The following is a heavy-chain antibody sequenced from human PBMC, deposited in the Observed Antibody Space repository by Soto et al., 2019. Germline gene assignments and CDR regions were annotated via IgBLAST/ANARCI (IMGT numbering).Heavy chain of an antibody. Sequence: GGSLRLSCAASGFTFSNAWMNWVRQAPGKGLEWVGRIKSKTDGGTTDYAAPVKGRFTISRDDSKNTLYLQMNSLKTEDTAVYYCTTDPEWLLYFSGYDLGIGWGQGTLVTVSS. CDR2: IKSKTDGGTT. V-gene: IGHV3-15*07. CDR1: GFTFSNAW. J-gene: IGHJ4*02. D-gene: IGHD3-3*01. CDR3: TTDPEWLLYFSGYDLGIG.